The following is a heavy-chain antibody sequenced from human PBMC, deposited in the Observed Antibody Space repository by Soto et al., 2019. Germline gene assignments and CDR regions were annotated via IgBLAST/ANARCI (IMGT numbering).Heavy chain of an antibody. CDR2: IYHSGST. Sequence: LSLTCAVSGYSISSGYYWGWIRQPPGKGLEWIGSIYHSGSTYYNPSLKSRVTISVDTSKNQFSLKLSSVTAADTAVYYCARVPIAAAGRGGYYGMDVWGQGTTVTVSS. CDR1: GYSISSGYY. V-gene: IGHV4-38-2*01. D-gene: IGHD6-13*01. CDR3: ARVPIAAAGRGGYYGMDV. J-gene: IGHJ6*02.